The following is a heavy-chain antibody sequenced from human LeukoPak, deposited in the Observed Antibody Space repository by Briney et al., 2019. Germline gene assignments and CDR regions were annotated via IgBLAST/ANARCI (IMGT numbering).Heavy chain of an antibody. D-gene: IGHD2-15*01. J-gene: IGHJ4*02. CDR3: ARVSYCSGGSCYSE. CDR1: GGSFSGYY. CDR2: INHSGST. V-gene: IGHV4-34*01. Sequence: SETLSLTCAVYGGSFSGYYWSWIRQPPGKGLEWIGEINHSGSTNYNPSLKSRVTISVDTSKDQFSLKLSSVTAADTAVYYCARVSYCSGGSCYSEWGQGTLVTVSS.